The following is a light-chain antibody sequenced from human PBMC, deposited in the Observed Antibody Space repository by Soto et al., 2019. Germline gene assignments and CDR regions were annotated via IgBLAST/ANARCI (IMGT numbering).Light chain of an antibody. CDR2: EVS. Sequence: QSVLTQPPSVPGSPGQSVTISCTGTSTDFVGYNRVSWYQRPPGTAPKLMIYEVSKRPSGVPDRFSGSKSGNTASLTISGLQAADEADYFCSLYTSENAYVFGTGTKVTVL. V-gene: IGLV2-18*01. CDR1: STDFVGYNR. CDR3: SLYTSENAYV. J-gene: IGLJ1*01.